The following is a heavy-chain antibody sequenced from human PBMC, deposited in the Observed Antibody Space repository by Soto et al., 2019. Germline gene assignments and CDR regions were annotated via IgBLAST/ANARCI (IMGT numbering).Heavy chain of an antibody. CDR3: AKALLSISGGIDY. Sequence: QVQLVESGGGVVQPGRSLRLSCAASGFTFSSYGMHWVRQAPGKGLEWVAVISYDGSNKYYADSVKGRFTIFRDNSKNTLYLQMNSLRAEDTAVYYCAKALLSISGGIDYWGQGTLVTVSS. CDR2: ISYDGSNK. V-gene: IGHV3-30*18. CDR1: GFTFSSYG. J-gene: IGHJ4*02. D-gene: IGHD7-27*01.